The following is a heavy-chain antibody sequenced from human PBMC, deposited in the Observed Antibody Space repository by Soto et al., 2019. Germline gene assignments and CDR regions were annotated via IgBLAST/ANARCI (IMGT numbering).Heavy chain of an antibody. V-gene: IGHV3-11*01. CDR2: ISPSGNTI. CDR3: ARELLNDYIWGSLGF. J-gene: IGHJ4*02. D-gene: IGHD3-16*01. Sequence: QVLLLESGGDLVKPGGSLRLSCAASGFSLSDHYMAWVRQTPGKGLEWLSYISPSGNTIYYADSVKGRFTVSRDNAKNSLFLQVNTVRAEDTAVYYCARELLNDYIWGSLGFWGQGTLVSVSS. CDR1: GFSLSDHY.